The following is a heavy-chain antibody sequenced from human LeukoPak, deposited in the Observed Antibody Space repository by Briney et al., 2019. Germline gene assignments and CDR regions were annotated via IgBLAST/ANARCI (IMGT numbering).Heavy chain of an antibody. CDR2: IYYSGST. CDR1: GGSISSYY. Sequence: SETLSLTCTVSGGSISSYYWSWIRQPPGKGLEWVGYIYYSGSTNYNPSLKSRVTISVDTSKNQFSLKVSSVTAEDTAVYYCVRAVAATRIDFWGQGTLVTVSS. CDR3: VRAVAATRIDF. D-gene: IGHD6-19*01. J-gene: IGHJ4*02. V-gene: IGHV4-59*01.